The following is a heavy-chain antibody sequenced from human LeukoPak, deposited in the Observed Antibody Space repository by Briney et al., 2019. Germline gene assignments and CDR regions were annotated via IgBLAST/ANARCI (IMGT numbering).Heavy chain of an antibody. Sequence: SETLSLTCTVSGGSLSSGSYYWSWIRQPAGKGLEWIGRIYTSGSTNYTPSLKSRVTISVDTSKNQFSLKLSSVTAADTAVYYCARDYFVRSLYYYYYMDVWGKGTTVTVSS. CDR3: ARDYFVRSLYYYYYMDV. D-gene: IGHD3-10*01. CDR1: GGSLSSGSYY. J-gene: IGHJ6*03. CDR2: IYTSGST. V-gene: IGHV4-61*02.